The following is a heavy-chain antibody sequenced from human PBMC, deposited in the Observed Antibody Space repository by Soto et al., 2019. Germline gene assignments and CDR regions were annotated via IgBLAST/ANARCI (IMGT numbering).Heavy chain of an antibody. Sequence: SETLSLTCTVSGCSICSSSYYWGWIRQPPGKGLEWIGSIYYSGSTNYNPSLKSRVTISVDTSKNQFSLKLSSVTAADTAVYYCARLVGSSSWYSGSPNWFDPWGQGTLVTVSS. D-gene: IGHD6-13*01. J-gene: IGHJ5*02. CDR2: IYYSGST. CDR1: GCSICSSSYY. V-gene: IGHV4-39*07. CDR3: ARLVGSSSWYSGSPNWFDP.